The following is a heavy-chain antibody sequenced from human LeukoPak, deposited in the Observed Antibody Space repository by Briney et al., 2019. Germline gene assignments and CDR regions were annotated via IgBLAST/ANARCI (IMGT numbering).Heavy chain of an antibody. CDR2: IYYSGST. V-gene: IGHV4-59*08. Sequence: SETLSLTCTVSGGSISSYYWSWIRQPPGKGLEWIGYIYYSGSTNYNPSLKSRVTISVDTSKNQFSLKLSSVTAADTAVYYCARAGGVATIDYWGQGTLVTVSS. D-gene: IGHD5-12*01. CDR3: ARAGGVATIDY. J-gene: IGHJ4*02. CDR1: GGSISSYY.